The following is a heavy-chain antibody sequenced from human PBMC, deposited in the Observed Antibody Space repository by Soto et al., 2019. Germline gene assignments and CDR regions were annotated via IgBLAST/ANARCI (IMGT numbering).Heavy chain of an antibody. CDR2: IIPIFGTA. CDR3: ARDMNSDYYDSSCYYSGFDY. CDR1: GGTFSSYA. Sequence: ASVKVSCKASGGTFSSYAISWVRQAPGQGLEWMGGIIPIFGTANYAQKFQGRVTITADESTRTAYMELSSLRSEDTAVYYCARDMNSDYYDSSCYYSGFDYGGQGTLVTVSS. V-gene: IGHV1-69*13. D-gene: IGHD3-22*01. J-gene: IGHJ4*02.